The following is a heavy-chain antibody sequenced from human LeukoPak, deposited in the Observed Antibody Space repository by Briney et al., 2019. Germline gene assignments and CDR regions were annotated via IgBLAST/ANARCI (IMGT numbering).Heavy chain of an antibody. V-gene: IGHV4-59*03. J-gene: IGHJ4*02. CDR2: IYYNGNT. CDR3: VGGKLWLSFDS. CDR1: GGSISSYY. Sequence: PSETLSLTCTVSGGSISSYYWSRIRQPPGKGLEWIGYIYYNGNTNYNPSLKSRVTISVDTSRNQFSLKLNSLTAADTAVYYCVGGKLWLSFDSWGQGTLVTVSS. D-gene: IGHD3-22*01.